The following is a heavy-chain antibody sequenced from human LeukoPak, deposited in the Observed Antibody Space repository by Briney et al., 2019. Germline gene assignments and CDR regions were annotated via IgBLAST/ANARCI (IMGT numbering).Heavy chain of an antibody. V-gene: IGHV1-69*05. J-gene: IGHJ3*02. Sequence: SVKVSCKASTYTFTGYFMHWVRQAPGQGLEWMGGIIPIFGTANYAQKFQGRVTITTDESTSTAYMELSSLRSEDTAVYYCARVKGTMVRGVIGASDIWGQGTMVTVSS. D-gene: IGHD3-10*01. CDR3: ARVKGTMVRGVIGASDI. CDR1: TYTFTGYF. CDR2: IIPIFGTA.